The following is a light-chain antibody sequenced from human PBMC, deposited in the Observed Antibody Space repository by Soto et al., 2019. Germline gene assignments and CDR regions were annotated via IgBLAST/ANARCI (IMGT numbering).Light chain of an antibody. Sequence: QSALTQPASVSGSPGQSITISCTGTSSDVGGYYYVSWYQHHPGKAPKLMIYEVNKRPSGVPDRFSGSKSGNTASLTVSGLQAEDEADYYCSSYAGSSNVFGTGTKVTVL. V-gene: IGLV2-8*01. J-gene: IGLJ1*01. CDR3: SSYAGSSNV. CDR1: SSDVGGYYY. CDR2: EVN.